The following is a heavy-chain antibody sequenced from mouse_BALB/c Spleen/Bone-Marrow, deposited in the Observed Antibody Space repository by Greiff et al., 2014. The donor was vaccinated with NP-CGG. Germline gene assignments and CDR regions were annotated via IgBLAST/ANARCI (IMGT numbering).Heavy chain of an antibody. Sequence: EVQLQESGPELVKPGASVRIPCKASGYTFTDYHMDWVKQSHGKSLAWIGDIDPNNGTTIYNRNFKGKATLTVDKSSSTAYMELRSLTSEDTAVYYCARRNTTPFDYWSQGALVTDS. CDR1: GYTFTDYH. CDR3: ARRNTTPFDY. CDR2: IDPNNGTT. V-gene: IGHV1-18*01. J-gene: IGHJ3*01. D-gene: IGHD2-12*01.